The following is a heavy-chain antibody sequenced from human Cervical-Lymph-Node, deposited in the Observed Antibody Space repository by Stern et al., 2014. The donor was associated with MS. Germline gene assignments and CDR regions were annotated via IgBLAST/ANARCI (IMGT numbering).Heavy chain of an antibody. J-gene: IGHJ3*02. Sequence: QLQLQESGSGLVKPSQTLSLTCAVSGGSISSGGYSWSWIRQPPGKGLEWSGYFYQSVSTYSTPSLKSRVTISSDRSKNQFSLKLSPLTAADTAVYYCARSSTVTPNAFDIWGQGTMVTVSS. CDR3: ARSSTVTPNAFDI. CDR2: FYQSVST. V-gene: IGHV4-30-2*01. D-gene: IGHD4-17*01. CDR1: GGSISSGGYS.